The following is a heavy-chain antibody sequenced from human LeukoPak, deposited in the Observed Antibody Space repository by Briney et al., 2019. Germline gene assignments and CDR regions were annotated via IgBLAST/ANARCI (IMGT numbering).Heavy chain of an antibody. V-gene: IGHV3-23*01. D-gene: IGHD3-10*01. CDR1: GFTFSSYG. CDR3: ATKTGIWFGELFFN. J-gene: IGHJ4*02. Sequence: PGGSLRLSCAASGFTFSSYGMSWVRQAPGKGLEWVSAISGSGGSTYYADSVKGRFTISRDNSKNTLYLQMNSLRAEDTAVYYCATKTGIWFGELFFNWGQGTLVTVSS. CDR2: ISGSGGST.